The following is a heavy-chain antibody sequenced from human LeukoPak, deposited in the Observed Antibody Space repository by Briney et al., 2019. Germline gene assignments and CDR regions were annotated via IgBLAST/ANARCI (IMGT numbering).Heavy chain of an antibody. Sequence: SETLSLTCTISGGSISSYYWGWIRQPAGKGLEWLGNVHSSGTTNYLPSLWSRVTVSLDTSKNQFSLKLTSVSAADTAVYYCARSLLAVYFDFWGPGIPVTVSS. CDR3: ARSLLAVYFDF. J-gene: IGHJ4*02. CDR1: GGSISSYY. V-gene: IGHV4-4*07. CDR2: VHSSGTT.